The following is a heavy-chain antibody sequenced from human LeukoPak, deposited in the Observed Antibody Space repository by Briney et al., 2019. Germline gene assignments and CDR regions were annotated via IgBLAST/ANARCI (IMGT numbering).Heavy chain of an antibody. CDR3: ARVPLNYYDSSGPSIIHWYLDL. Sequence: PGGSLRLSCAASGFTVSSNYMSWVRQAPGKGLEWVSVIYSGGSTYYADSVKGRFTISRDNSKNTLYLQMNSLRAEDTAVYYCARVPLNYYDSSGPSIIHWYLDLWGRGTLVTVSS. CDR2: IYSGGST. J-gene: IGHJ2*01. CDR1: GFTVSSNY. V-gene: IGHV3-66*02. D-gene: IGHD3-22*01.